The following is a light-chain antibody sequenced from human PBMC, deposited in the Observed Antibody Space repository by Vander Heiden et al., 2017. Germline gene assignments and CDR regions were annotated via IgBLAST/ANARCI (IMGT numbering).Light chain of an antibody. Sequence: SALTPPASSSGSPGPSITVSCTGTSRDVGGYNYVSWYQQHPGKAPKVMIYDVSNRPSGVSNRFSGSKSGNTASLTISGLQAEDEADYYCTAYTSRTTGVFGGGTKLTVL. J-gene: IGLJ2*01. CDR2: DVS. V-gene: IGLV2-14*03. CDR1: SRDVGGYNY. CDR3: TAYTSRTTGV.